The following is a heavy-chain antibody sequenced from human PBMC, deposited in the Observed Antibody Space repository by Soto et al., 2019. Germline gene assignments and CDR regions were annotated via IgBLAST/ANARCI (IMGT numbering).Heavy chain of an antibody. CDR3: ARDQTQLERLEGGGGFDP. V-gene: IGHV3-21*01. CDR1: GFTFSSYS. J-gene: IGHJ5*02. CDR2: ISSSSSYI. Sequence: EVQLVESGGGLVKPGGSLRLSCAASGFTFSSYSMNWVRQAPGKGLEWVSSISSSSSYIYYADSVKGRFTISRDNAKNSLYLQMNSLRAEDTAVYYRARDQTQLERLEGGGGFDPWGQGTLVTVSS. D-gene: IGHD1-1*01.